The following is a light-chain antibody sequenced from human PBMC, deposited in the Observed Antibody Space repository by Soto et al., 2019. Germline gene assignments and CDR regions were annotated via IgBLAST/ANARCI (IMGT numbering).Light chain of an antibody. CDR2: GAS. J-gene: IGKJ1*01. V-gene: IGKV3-11*01. CDR3: QQRSNWPKT. CDR1: QSVSSY. Sequence: EIVLTQSPGTLSLSPGERATLSCRASQSVSSYLAWYQQKPGQAPRLLIYGASTRATGIPARFSGSGSGTDFTLTISSLEPEDFAVYYCQQRSNWPKTFGQGTKVDI.